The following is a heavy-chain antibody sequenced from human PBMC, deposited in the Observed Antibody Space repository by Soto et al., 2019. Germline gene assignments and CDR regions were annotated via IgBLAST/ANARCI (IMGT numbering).Heavy chain of an antibody. Sequence: PGGSLRLSCAASGFTFTSYFMSWVRQAPGKGLEWVSAISGSGGSTYYADSLKGRFTISRDNSKNTLYLQMSSLRAEDTAVYYCARENRMATTGFFDYWGQGTLVTVSS. J-gene: IGHJ4*02. V-gene: IGHV3-23*01. CDR3: ARENRMATTGFFDY. D-gene: IGHD1-1*01. CDR1: GFTFTSYF. CDR2: ISGSGGST.